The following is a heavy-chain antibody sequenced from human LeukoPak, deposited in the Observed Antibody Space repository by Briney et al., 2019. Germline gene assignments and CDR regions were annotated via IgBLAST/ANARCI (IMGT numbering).Heavy chain of an antibody. J-gene: IGHJ4*02. D-gene: IGHD1-26*01. V-gene: IGHV1-2*02. Sequence: ASVKVSCKASGYTFTDYYMHWVRQAPGRGLEWVGWINPNSGGTNYAQKFQARVTMTRDTSSSTAYMELSRLRSDDTAVYYCARFTVGPTGTDYWGQGTLVTVSS. CDR3: ARFTVGPTGTDY. CDR1: GYTFTDYY. CDR2: INPNSGGT.